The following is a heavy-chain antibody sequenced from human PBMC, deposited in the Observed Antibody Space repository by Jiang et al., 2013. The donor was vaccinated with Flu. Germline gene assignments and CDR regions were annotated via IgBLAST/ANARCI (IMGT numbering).Heavy chain of an antibody. CDR1: GDSVSTYSGT. D-gene: IGHD3-22*01. V-gene: IGHV6-1*01. Sequence: QTLSLTCAISGDSVSTYSGTWNWIRQSPLRGLEWLGRTYYRFKWFTDYADSVKSRITINPDTSKNQFSLQLNSVTPEDTAVYYCARVEEHYYDSSGYYYWNWFDPWGQGTLVTVSS. J-gene: IGHJ5*02. CDR3: ARVEEHYYDSSGYYYWNWFDP. CDR2: TYYRFKWFT.